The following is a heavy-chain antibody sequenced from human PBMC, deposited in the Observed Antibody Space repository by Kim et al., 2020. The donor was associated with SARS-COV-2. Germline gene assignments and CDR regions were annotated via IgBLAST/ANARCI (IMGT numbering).Heavy chain of an antibody. D-gene: IGHD3-3*01. Sequence: GGSLRLSCAASGFTFSSYAMSWVRQAPGKGLEWVSAISGSGGTTYSADSVKGRFNTSRDNSKNTLSLQMNSLRAEDTAVYYCAKAGVVMSWFGPWGQGTLVTVSS. J-gene: IGHJ5*02. CDR3: AKAGVVMSWFGP. CDR1: GFTFSSYA. CDR2: ISGSGGTT. V-gene: IGHV3-23*01.